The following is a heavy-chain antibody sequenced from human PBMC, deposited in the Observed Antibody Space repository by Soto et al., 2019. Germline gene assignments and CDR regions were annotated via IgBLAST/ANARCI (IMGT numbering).Heavy chain of an antibody. D-gene: IGHD2-8*01. CDR3: ARAPDIVLIRAYYYYGMDV. Sequence: PGGSLRLSCAASGFTFSSYAMHWVRQAPGKGPEWVAVISYDGSNKYYADSVKGRFTISRDNSKNTLYVQMNSLRPEDTAVYYCARAPDIVLIRAYYYYGMDVWGQGTTVTVSS. J-gene: IGHJ6*02. CDR2: ISYDGSNK. V-gene: IGHV3-30-3*01. CDR1: GFTFSSYA.